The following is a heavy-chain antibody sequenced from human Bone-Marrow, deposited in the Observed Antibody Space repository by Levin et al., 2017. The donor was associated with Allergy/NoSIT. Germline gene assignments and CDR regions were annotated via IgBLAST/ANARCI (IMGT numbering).Heavy chain of an antibody. Sequence: GGSLRLSCAASGFTFSSYAMSWVRQAPGKGLEWVSSISGSGTITHYAESVKGRFTISRDISKNMLHLQMYSLRAEDTAIYFCAKEGLAVAGYYFDSWGHGALVTVSS. CDR2: ISGSGTIT. V-gene: IGHV3-23*01. CDR1: GFTFSSYA. D-gene: IGHD6-19*01. J-gene: IGHJ4*01. CDR3: AKEGLAVAGYYFDS.